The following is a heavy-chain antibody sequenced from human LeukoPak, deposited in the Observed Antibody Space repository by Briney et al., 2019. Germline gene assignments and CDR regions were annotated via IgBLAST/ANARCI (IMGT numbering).Heavy chain of an antibody. CDR3: AGDLGQFLEWLSKPSYFDY. D-gene: IGHD3-3*01. Sequence: GGSLRLSCAASGFTFDDYGMSWVRQAPGKGLEWVSGINWNGGSTGYADSVKGRFTISRDNAKNSLYLQMNSLRAEDTALYYCAGDLGQFLEWLSKPSYFDYWGQGTLVTVSS. CDR1: GFTFDDYG. V-gene: IGHV3-20*04. CDR2: INWNGGST. J-gene: IGHJ4*02.